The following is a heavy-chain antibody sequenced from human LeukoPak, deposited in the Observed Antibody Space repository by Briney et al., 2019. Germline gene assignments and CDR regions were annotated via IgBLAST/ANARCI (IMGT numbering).Heavy chain of an antibody. V-gene: IGHV3-21*01. Sequence: GGSLRLSCAASGFTFSSYSMNWVRQAPGKGLEWVSSISSSSSYIYYADSVKGRFTISRDNAKNSLYLQMNSLRAEDTAVYYCARRRAVAGSASRPGGYWGQGTLVTVSS. CDR3: ARRRAVAGSASRPGGY. CDR2: ISSSSSYI. D-gene: IGHD6-19*01. J-gene: IGHJ4*02. CDR1: GFTFSSYS.